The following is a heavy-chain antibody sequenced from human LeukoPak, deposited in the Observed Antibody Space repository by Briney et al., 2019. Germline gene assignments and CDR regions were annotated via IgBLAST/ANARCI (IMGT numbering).Heavy chain of an antibody. Sequence: PSETLSLTCTVSGGSISSYYWSWIRQPPGKGLEWIGYIYYSGSTYYNPSLKSRVTISVDTSKNQFSLKLSSVTAADTAVYYCARDTAYDFWSGPYYFDYWGQGTLVTVSS. CDR3: ARDTAYDFWSGPYYFDY. V-gene: IGHV4-59*12. CDR1: GGSISSYY. D-gene: IGHD3-3*01. J-gene: IGHJ4*02. CDR2: IYYSGST.